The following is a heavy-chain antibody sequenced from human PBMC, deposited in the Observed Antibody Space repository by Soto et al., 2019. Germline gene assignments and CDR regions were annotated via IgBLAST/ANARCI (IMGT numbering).Heavy chain of an antibody. J-gene: IGHJ4*02. V-gene: IGHV3-30*18. Sequence: QVQLVESGGGVVQPGRSLRLSCAASGFTFNSYGMHWVRQAPGKGLEWLAVISYDGSKKYYADSVKGRFTVSRDTSKNTLYLQMNSLRAEDTAVYYCAKEIGYSSGWPFDYWGQGTLVTVSS. D-gene: IGHD6-19*01. CDR2: ISYDGSKK. CDR1: GFTFNSYG. CDR3: AKEIGYSSGWPFDY.